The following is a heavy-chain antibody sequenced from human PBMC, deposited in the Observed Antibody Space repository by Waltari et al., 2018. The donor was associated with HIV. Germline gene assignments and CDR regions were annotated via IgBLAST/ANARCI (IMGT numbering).Heavy chain of an antibody. D-gene: IGHD4-17*01. Sequence: QVQLAESGGGVVQPGRSLRLSCRASGFTFRNNAWHWGRQAPGKGLEWVAVISYDGVNKYYADFVEGRFTVSRDNPKNTLYLQMSSLRADDTAVYYCAKDPGSGDYPPYYYFDYWGQGTLVTVSS. CDR2: ISYDGVNK. CDR3: AKDPGSGDYPPYYYFDY. J-gene: IGHJ4*02. V-gene: IGHV3-30*18. CDR1: GFTFRNNA.